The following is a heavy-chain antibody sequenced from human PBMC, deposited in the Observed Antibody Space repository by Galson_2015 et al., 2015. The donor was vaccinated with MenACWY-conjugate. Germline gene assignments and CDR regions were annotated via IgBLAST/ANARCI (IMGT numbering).Heavy chain of an antibody. CDR3: SRTGATPGDY. J-gene: IGHJ4*02. CDR2: IYWDDDK. D-gene: IGHD2-15*01. V-gene: IGHV2-5*02. CDR1: GFSLSTSGVG. Sequence: PALVKPTQTLTLTCTFSGFSLSTSGVGVGWIRQPPGKALEWLALIYWDDDKRYSPSLRSRLTITKDTSKNHVVLTMTNMDPVDTTTYYCSRTGATPGDYWGQGTLVTVSS.